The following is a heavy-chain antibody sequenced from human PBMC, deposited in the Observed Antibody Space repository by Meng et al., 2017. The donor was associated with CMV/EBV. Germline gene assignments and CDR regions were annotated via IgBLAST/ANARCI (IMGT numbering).Heavy chain of an antibody. CDR1: GGPFSSYA. J-gene: IGHJ4*02. D-gene: IGHD5-24*01. CDR2: IIPIFGTA. CDR3: ARMPRDGYNYIDY. Sequence: QVQLVQSGAEVKKPGSSVKCSCKAPGGPFSSYAISWVGQAPGQGLEWMGGIIPIFGTANYAQKFQGRVTITADESTSTAYMELSSLRSEDTAVYYCARMPRDGYNYIDYWGQGTLVTVSS. V-gene: IGHV1-69*12.